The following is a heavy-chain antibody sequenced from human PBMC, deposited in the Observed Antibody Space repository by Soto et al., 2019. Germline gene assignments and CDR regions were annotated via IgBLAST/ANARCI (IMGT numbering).Heavy chain of an antibody. J-gene: IGHJ6*02. V-gene: IGHV4-4*07. CDR3: ARGAAAGVDYGMDV. D-gene: IGHD6-13*01. CDR1: CGSISTYY. CDR2: IYRSGGT. Sequence: KPSETLSLTCSVSCGSISTYYWSWIRQPAGKGLEWIGRIYRSGGTNFNPSLMSRVSMSVDTSKNQFSLKLSSVVAADTAVYYCARGAAAGVDYGMDVWGQGTTVTVSS.